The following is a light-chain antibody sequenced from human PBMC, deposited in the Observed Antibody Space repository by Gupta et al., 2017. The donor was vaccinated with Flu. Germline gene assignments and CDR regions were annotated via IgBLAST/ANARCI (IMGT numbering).Light chain of an antibody. CDR3: QQRHSWPIA. J-gene: IGKJ5*01. CDR1: QSVGTY. CDR2: DAF. Sequence: EIVVTQSPATLSLSPGERAILSCRTSQSVGTYLAWYQHKPGQAPRMVIYDAFNRATGIPARFSGSGSGTDFTLIISSLEPEDFAVYYCQQRHSWPIAFGQGTRL. V-gene: IGKV3-11*01.